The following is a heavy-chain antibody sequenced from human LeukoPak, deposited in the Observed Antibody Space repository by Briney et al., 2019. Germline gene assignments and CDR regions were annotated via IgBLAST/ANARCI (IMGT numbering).Heavy chain of an antibody. V-gene: IGHV4-34*01. J-gene: IGHJ4*02. CDR1: GGSFSGYY. CDR3: ARGKGVWPYYYDSSGYYDY. Sequence: SETLSLTCAVYGGSFSGYYWSWIRQPPGKGLEWIGEINHSGSTNYNPSLKSRVTISVDTSKNQFSLKLSSVTAADTAVYYCARGKGVWPYYYDSSGYYDYWGQGTLVTVSS. CDR2: INHSGST. D-gene: IGHD3-22*01.